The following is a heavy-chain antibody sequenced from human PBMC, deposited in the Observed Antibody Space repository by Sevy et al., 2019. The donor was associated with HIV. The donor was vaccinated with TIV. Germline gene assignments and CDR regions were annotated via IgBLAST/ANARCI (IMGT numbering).Heavy chain of an antibody. Sequence: GGSLRLSCAASGFTFSSYAMHWVRQAPGKGLEWVAVISYDGSNKYYADSVKGRFTISRDNSKNTLYLQMNSLRAEDTAVYYCAREPFRYYDSSGYYSCEYFQHWGQGTLVTVSS. CDR3: AREPFRYYDSSGYYSCEYFQH. J-gene: IGHJ1*01. CDR2: ISYDGSNK. D-gene: IGHD3-22*01. CDR1: GFTFSSYA. V-gene: IGHV3-30*04.